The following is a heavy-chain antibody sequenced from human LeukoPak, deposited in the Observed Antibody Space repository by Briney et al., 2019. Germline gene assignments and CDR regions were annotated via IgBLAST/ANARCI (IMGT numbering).Heavy chain of an antibody. CDR1: GFTFSSYA. V-gene: IGHV3-23*01. CDR2: ISGSGVTT. J-gene: IGHJ1*01. D-gene: IGHD1-26*01. CDR3: AKKVVVGATSPYSDFQD. Sequence: GGSLRLSCVASGFTFSSYAMSWVRQAPGKGLEWVSAISGSGVTTHYAGSVKGGFSISRDNSKNTPYLQMNSLRAEDTALYYCAKKVVVGATSPYSDFQDWGQGTLVTVSS.